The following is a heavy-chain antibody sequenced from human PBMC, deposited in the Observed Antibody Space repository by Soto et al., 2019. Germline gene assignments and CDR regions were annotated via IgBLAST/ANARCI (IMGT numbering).Heavy chain of an antibody. V-gene: IGHV4-59*08. D-gene: IGHD5-12*01. J-gene: IGHJ4*02. CDR3: ARLRDGYNYFDY. Sequence: SETLSLTRTVSGGSISSYYWSWIRQPPGKGLEWIGYIYYSGSTNYNPSLKSRVTISVDTSKNQFSLKLSSVTAADTAVYYCARLRDGYNYFDYWGQGTLVTVSS. CDR1: GGSISSYY. CDR2: IYYSGST.